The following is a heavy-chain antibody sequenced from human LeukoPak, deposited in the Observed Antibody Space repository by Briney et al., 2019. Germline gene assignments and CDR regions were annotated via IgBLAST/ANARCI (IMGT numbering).Heavy chain of an antibody. D-gene: IGHD3-10*01. V-gene: IGHV4-34*01. CDR2: INHSGST. J-gene: IGHJ4*02. Sequence: PSETLSLTCAVYGGSFSGYYWSWIRQPPGKGLEWIGEINHSGSTNYNPSLKSRVTISVDTSKNQFSLKLSSVTAADTAAYYCARGSPETYYYGSGSYLRAYFDYWGQGTLVTVSS. CDR1: GGSFSGYY. CDR3: ARGSPETYYYGSGSYLRAYFDY.